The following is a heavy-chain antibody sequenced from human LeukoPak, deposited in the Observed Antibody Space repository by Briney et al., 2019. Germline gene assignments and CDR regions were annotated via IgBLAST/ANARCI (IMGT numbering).Heavy chain of an antibody. J-gene: IGHJ4*02. CDR3: ARESTATGLNFDY. D-gene: IGHD5-18*01. CDR1: GYTFTGYY. Sequence: GASVKVSCKASGYTFTGYYMHWVRQAPGQGLERMGWINPNSGGTNYAQKFQGRVTMTRDTSISTAYMELSRLRSDDTAVYYCARESTATGLNFDYWGQGTLVTVSS. CDR2: INPNSGGT. V-gene: IGHV1-2*02.